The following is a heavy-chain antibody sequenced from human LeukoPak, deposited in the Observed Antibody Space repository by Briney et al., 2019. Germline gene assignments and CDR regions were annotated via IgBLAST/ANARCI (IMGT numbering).Heavy chain of an antibody. J-gene: IGHJ5*02. CDR1: GGSFSGYY. CDR2: INHSGST. CDR3: ARGVVVVVAATSKWSGWFDP. D-gene: IGHD2-15*01. Sequence: SETLSLTCAAYGGSFSGYYWSWIRQPPGKGLEWIGAINHSGSTNYNPSLESRVTISVGTSKNQFSLKLSSVTAADTAVYYCARGVVVVVAATSKWSGWFDPWGQGTLVTVSS. V-gene: IGHV4-34*01.